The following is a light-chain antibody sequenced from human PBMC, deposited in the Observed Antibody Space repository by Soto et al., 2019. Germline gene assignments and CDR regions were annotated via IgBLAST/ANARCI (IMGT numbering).Light chain of an antibody. V-gene: IGKV3-15*01. CDR2: GAS. Sequence: EIVMTQSPATLSVSPGERATLSCRASQSVSSNLAWYQQKPGQAPRLLIYGASTRATGIPARFSGSGSATEFTLTISSLQSEDFAVYYCQQYNNRPWTFGQGTKVDI. CDR1: QSVSSN. J-gene: IGKJ1*01. CDR3: QQYNNRPWT.